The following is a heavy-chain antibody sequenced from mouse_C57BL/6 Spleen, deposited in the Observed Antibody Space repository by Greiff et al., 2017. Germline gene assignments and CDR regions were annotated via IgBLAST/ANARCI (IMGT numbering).Heavy chain of an antibody. J-gene: IGHJ2*01. CDR3: ARNDGYYSYYFDY. CDR2: IDPSDSYT. CDR1: GYTFTSYW. D-gene: IGHD2-3*01. V-gene: IGHV1-69*01. Sequence: VQLQQSGAELVMPGASVKLSCKASGYTFTSYWMHWVKQRPGQGLEWIGEIDPSDSYTNYNQKFKGKSTLTVDKSSSTAYMQLSSLTSEDSAVYYCARNDGYYSYYFDYWGQGTTLTVSS.